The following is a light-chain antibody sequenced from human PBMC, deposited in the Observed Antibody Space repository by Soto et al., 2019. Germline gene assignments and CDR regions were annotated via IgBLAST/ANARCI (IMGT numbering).Light chain of an antibody. Sequence: IQMTKSPSTFSASVRDRLTITCRASQSIRSLLAWYQQKPGKAPKVLIYDASSLGSGVPSRFSGSGSGTEFTLTISSLQPDDFATYFCQQYQTYSTSCQRTRPAI. J-gene: IGKJ5*01. CDR2: DAS. CDR1: QSIRSL. V-gene: IGKV1-5*01. CDR3: QQYQTYST.